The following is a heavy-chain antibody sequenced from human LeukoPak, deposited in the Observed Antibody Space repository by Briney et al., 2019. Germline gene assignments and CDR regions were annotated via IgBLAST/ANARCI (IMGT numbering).Heavy chain of an antibody. CDR2: IRGKSYGGTT. J-gene: IGHJ4*02. CDR3: TRGRRELLDY. CDR1: GFTFGDYA. Sequence: GGSLRLSCTTSGFTFGDYAMSWVRQTPGIGLEWVGFIRGKSYGGTTDYAASAKGRFTISRDDSKSVAYLQMNSLKNEDTAFYYCTRGRRELLDYWGQGTLVTVSS. V-gene: IGHV3-49*04. D-gene: IGHD1-26*01.